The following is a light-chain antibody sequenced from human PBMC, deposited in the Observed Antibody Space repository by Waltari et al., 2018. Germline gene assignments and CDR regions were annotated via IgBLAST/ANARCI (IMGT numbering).Light chain of an antibody. CDR2: SND. V-gene: IGLV1-44*01. CDR1: YSNIGSNI. Sequence: QSVLTQPPSASGTPGQRVSISCSGSYSNIGSNIVTWYQQLPGTAPKLLIYSNDYRPSGVPDRFSGSKSGTSASLVISGLQSEDEAEDYCATWDDRLTGVVFGGGTRVTVL. J-gene: IGLJ2*01. CDR3: ATWDDRLTGVV.